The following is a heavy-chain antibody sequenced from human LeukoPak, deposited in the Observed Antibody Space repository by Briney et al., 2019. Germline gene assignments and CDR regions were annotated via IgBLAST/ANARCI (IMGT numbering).Heavy chain of an antibody. D-gene: IGHD2-15*01. V-gene: IGHV3-7*01. CDR2: IKQDGSET. CDR3: ARLVCTAGSCYGYLIFDN. J-gene: IGHJ4*02. Sequence: PGGSLRLSCAASGFTFSTYAMHWVRQAPGMGLEWVAHIKQDGSETYYVDSVDGRFTVSRNNAKNSVYLQMNSPRDDDTAVYYCARLVCTAGSCYGYLIFDNWGQGTLVTVSS. CDR1: GFTFSTYA.